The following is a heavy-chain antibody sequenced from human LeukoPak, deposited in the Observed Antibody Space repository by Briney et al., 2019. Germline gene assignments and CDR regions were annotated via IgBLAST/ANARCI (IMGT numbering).Heavy chain of an antibody. CDR1: GGSISSYY. V-gene: IGHV4-59*08. CDR3: ATLGLRGYSGYDDDY. J-gene: IGHJ4*02. CDR2: IYYSGST. Sequence: SETLSLTCTVSGGSISSYYWSWIRQPPGKGLEWIGYIYYSGSTNYNPSLKSRVTISVDTSKNQFSLKLSSVTAADTAVYYCATLGLRGYSGYDDDYWGQGTLVTVSS. D-gene: IGHD5-12*01.